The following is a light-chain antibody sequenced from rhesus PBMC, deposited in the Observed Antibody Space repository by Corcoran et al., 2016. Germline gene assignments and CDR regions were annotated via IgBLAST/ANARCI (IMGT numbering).Light chain of an antibody. CDR1: QSISNW. J-gene: IGKJ4*01. V-gene: IGKV1-22*01. CDR2: KAS. Sequence: DIQMTQSPSSLSASVGDTVTITCRASQSISNWLDWYQQKPGKAPKLLIYKASSLQSGVPSRFSGSGSGTDFTIAISSLQPEDFATYYCLQYSSSPLTFGGGTNVEIK. CDR3: LQYSSSPLT.